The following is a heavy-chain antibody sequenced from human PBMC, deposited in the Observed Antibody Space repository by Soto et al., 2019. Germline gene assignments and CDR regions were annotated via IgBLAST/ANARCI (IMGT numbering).Heavy chain of an antibody. J-gene: IGHJ6*02. CDR1: GFTFTRYS. D-gene: IGHD1-1*01. CDR2: ISRGSTTI. CDR3: ARVRRNDASDYYGMDV. Sequence: EVQLVESGGGLVKPGGSLRLSCAASGFTFTRYSMNWVRQAPGKGLEWVSYISRGSTTIYYAESVKGRFTISRDNGKNSLYLQMNSLRDEDTAVYYCARVRRNDASDYYGMDVWGQGTTVTVSS. V-gene: IGHV3-48*02.